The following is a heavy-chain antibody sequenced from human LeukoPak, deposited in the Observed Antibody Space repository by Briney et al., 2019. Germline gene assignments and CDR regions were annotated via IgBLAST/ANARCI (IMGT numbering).Heavy chain of an antibody. V-gene: IGHV3-53*01. CDR2: IYSGSGK. CDR1: GFTVRGNY. Sequence: GGSLRLSCAASGFTVRGNYMSWVRQAPGRGLEWVSIIYSGSGKYYADSVKGRSTISRDNSNNMVYLQLNSLRAEDTAVYYCARVLPSTALYSYYYYMDVWGKGTTVTVSS. CDR3: ARVLPSTALYSYYYYMDV. J-gene: IGHJ6*03. D-gene: IGHD2-8*01.